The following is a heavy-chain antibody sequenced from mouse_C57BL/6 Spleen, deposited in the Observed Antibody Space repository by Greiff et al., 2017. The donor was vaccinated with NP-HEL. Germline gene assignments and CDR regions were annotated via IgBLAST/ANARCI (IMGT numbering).Heavy chain of an antibody. CDR1: GYTFTSYG. V-gene: IGHV1-58*01. CDR3: ARGYYDRCYFDY. Sequence: VQLQQSGAELVRPGSSVKMSCKTSGYTFTSYGINWVKQRPGQGLEWIGYIYLGNGYTEYNEKFKGKATLTADTSSSTAYMQLSSLTSEDSAIYCCARGYYDRCYFDYWGQGTTLTVSS. D-gene: IGHD1-1*01. CDR2: IYLGNGYT. J-gene: IGHJ2*01.